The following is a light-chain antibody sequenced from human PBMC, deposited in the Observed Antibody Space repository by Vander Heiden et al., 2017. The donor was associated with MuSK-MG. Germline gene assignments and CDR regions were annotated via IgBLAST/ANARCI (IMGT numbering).Light chain of an antibody. CDR1: SSDVGSYNL. CDR3: CSYAGSSVQGV. Sequence: QSALTQPASVSGSPGQSITISCTGTSSDVGSYNLVSWYQQHPGKPPKLMIYEGSKRPSGVSNRFSGSKSGNTASLTISGLQAEDEADYYCCSYAGSSVQGVFGGGTKLTVL. J-gene: IGLJ3*02. CDR2: EGS. V-gene: IGLV2-23*01.